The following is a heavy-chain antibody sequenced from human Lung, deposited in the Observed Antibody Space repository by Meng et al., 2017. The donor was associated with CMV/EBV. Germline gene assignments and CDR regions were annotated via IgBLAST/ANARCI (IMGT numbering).Heavy chain of an antibody. J-gene: IGHJ4*02. D-gene: IGHD3-3*01. CDR1: GESISSNNW. CDR3: AGDDFLSGKVY. Sequence: PCAVSGESISSNNWWSWVRQPPGKGLEWLGEIHDRMNTHYNPSLKSRVTMSIDKFKNQFSLELTSVTAADTAVYYCAGDDFLSGKVYWGQGTLVTVSS. V-gene: IGHV4-4*02. CDR2: IHDRMNT.